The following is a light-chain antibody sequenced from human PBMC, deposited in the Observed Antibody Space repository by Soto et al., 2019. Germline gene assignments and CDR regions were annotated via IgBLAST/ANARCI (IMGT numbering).Light chain of an antibody. J-gene: IGKJ1*01. CDR2: VAS. CDR3: QESYSTS. CDR1: QYISTY. V-gene: IGKV1-39*01. Sequence: DIQITQSPSSLSSSVLDSLTITCRASQYISTYLNWYQQKPGKAPKLLIYVASNLQSGVPSRFSGSGSGTDFTLTISSLQPEDIATYYCQESYSTSFGQGTKVDIK.